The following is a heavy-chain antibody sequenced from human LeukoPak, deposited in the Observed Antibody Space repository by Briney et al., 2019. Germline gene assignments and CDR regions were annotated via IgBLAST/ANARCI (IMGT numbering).Heavy chain of an antibody. J-gene: IGHJ3*02. CDR2: INPNNGFT. D-gene: IGHD2-21*01. CDR3: ARRPTASYCGGDCYPDAFDI. Sequence: ASVNVSCKAAGYAFTGSYIHWVRQAPGQGLEWMGWINPNNGFTAYAQKFQGRVTMTRDTSISTAYMELSRLRSDDTAVYYCARRPTASYCGGDCYPDAFDIWGQGTMVTVSS. CDR1: GYAFTGSY. V-gene: IGHV1-2*02.